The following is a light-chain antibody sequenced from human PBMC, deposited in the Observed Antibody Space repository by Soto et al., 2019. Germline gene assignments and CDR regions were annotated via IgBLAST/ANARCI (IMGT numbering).Light chain of an antibody. CDR1: QSISKY. CDR3: QQSYSTPPDT. V-gene: IGKV1-39*01. CDR2: AAS. Sequence: DIQMAQSPSSLSASVGDRVTITCRASQSISKYLNWYQQKPGQAPNLLIYAASTLQSGVPSRFXGSGSGTDFTLTTSSLQPEDFATYYCQQSYSTPPDTFGQGTKLEIK. J-gene: IGKJ2*01.